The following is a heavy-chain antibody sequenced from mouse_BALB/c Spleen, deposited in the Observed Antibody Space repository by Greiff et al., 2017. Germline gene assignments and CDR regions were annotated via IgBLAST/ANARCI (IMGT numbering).Heavy chain of an antibody. CDR1: GYTFTSYY. CDR3: ARTTHYYAMDY. D-gene: IGHD2-12*01. V-gene: IGHV1S56*01. Sequence: QVQLQQSGPELVKPGASVKMSCKASGYTFTSYYIHWVKQRPGQGLEWIGWIYPGDGSTKYNEKFKGKTTLTADKSSSTAYMLLSSLTSEDSAIYFCARTTHYYAMDYWGQGTSVTVSS. J-gene: IGHJ4*01. CDR2: IYPGDGST.